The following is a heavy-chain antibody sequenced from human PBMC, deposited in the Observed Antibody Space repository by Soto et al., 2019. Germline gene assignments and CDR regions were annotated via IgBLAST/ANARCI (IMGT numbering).Heavy chain of an antibody. CDR3: ASRSSGWYFDY. D-gene: IGHD6-19*01. CDR2: ISGSGDST. CDR1: GFTFSSYA. J-gene: IGHJ4*02. Sequence: EVQLLESGGGLVQPGGSLRLSCAASGFTFSSYAMNWVRQAPGKGLEWVSVISGSGDSTYYADSVKGRFTISRDNSKNTLYLQMNSLRAEDTAVYYCASRSSGWYFDYWGQGTPITVSS. V-gene: IGHV3-23*01.